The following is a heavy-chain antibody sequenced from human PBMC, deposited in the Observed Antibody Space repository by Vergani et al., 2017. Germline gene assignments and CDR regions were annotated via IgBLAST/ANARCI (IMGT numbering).Heavy chain of an antibody. V-gene: IGHV4-59*08. CDR1: GGSISSYY. D-gene: IGHD2/OR15-2a*01. J-gene: IGHJ5*02. CDR2: INYGGST. Sequence: QVQLQESGPGLVKPSETLSLTCTVSGGSISSYYWSWIRQPPGKGLEWIGYINYGGSTNYTPSLTSRLTISEDTSKKQFSLELRSVTAADTAVYYCARLRGLSSWFDPWGQGTLVTVSS. CDR3: ARLRGLSSWFDP.